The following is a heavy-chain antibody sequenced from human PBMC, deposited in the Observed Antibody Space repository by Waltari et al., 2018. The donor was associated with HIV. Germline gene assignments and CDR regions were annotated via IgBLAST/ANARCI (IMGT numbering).Heavy chain of an antibody. D-gene: IGHD2-8*01. CDR1: GVTFTNSW. CDR3: VRVEYVGWASDYHYGMDV. J-gene: IGHJ6*02. CDR2: INSDGTSR. Sequence: EVQLVESGGAVVKPGGSLRLPCAASGVTFTNSWMQCVRQAPGKGLVWVARINSDGTSRAYGASMKGRFTISRDNGNNTLDLQMRRLRVEDTAVYYCVRVEYVGWASDYHYGMDVWGQGTTVIVSS. V-gene: IGHV3-74*03.